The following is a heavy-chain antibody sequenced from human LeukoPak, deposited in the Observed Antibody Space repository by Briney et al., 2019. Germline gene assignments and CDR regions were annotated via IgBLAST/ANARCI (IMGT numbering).Heavy chain of an antibody. Sequence: ASVKVSCKASGYTFTSYGISWVRQAPGQGLEWMGWISAYNGNTGYAQKLQGRVTMTTDTSTSTAYMELRSLRSDDTAVYYCARDWSYCSSTSCRNLNWFDPWGQGTLVTVSS. V-gene: IGHV1-18*01. J-gene: IGHJ5*02. CDR1: GYTFTSYG. D-gene: IGHD2-2*01. CDR2: ISAYNGNT. CDR3: ARDWSYCSSTSCRNLNWFDP.